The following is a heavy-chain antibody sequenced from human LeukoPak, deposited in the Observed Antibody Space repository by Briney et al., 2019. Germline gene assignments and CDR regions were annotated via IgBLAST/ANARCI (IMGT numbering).Heavy chain of an antibody. V-gene: IGHV4-59*01. CDR1: GGSISSYY. Sequence: SETLSLTCTVSGGSISSYYWSWIRQPPGKGLEWIGYIYYSGSTNYNPSLKSRVTISVDTSKNQFSLKLSSVAAADTAVYYCARVIYDYAREAYYYYYMDVWGKGTTVTISS. D-gene: IGHD3-16*01. CDR2: IYYSGST. J-gene: IGHJ6*03. CDR3: ARVIYDYAREAYYYYYMDV.